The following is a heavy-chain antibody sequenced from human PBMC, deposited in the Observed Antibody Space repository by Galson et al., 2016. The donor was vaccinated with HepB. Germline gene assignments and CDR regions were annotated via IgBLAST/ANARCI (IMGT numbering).Heavy chain of an antibody. CDR1: GYAFTTYT. V-gene: IGHV1-3*01. J-gene: IGHJ4*02. CDR3: AIAAGDY. D-gene: IGHD6-25*01. Sequence: SVKVSCKASGYAFTTYTLHWVRQAPGQRPEWLGWINAATGNTKYSESFQDRVTSTRDTSANTVYMELGRLRLEDTAVYYCAIAAGDYWGQGTLVTVSS. CDR2: INAATGNT.